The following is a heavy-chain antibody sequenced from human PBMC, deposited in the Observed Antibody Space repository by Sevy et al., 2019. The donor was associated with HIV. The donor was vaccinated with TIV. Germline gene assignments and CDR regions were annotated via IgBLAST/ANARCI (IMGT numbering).Heavy chain of an antibody. CDR1: GFTFDDYA. CDR2: ISWNSGSI. V-gene: IGHV3-9*01. CDR3: ARDRDDGYCTNGVCFNFDN. D-gene: IGHD2-8*01. J-gene: IGHJ4*01. Sequence: GGSLRLSCAASGFTFDDYAMHWVRQAPGKGLEWVSGISWNSGSIDYADSVKCRFTISRDNAKNSLYLQMKSLRADDTALYYCARDRDDGYCTNGVCFNFDNWGQGTLVTVSS.